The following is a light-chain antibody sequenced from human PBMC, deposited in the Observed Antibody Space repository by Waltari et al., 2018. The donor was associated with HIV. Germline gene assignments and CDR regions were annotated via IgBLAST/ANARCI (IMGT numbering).Light chain of an antibody. Sequence: DIQMTQSPSSLSASVGDRVTITCRASQSISTYLNWFKQRPGKAPNLLIYTASSLQSGVPSRFSGSGSETDFTLTISSLQPEDFATYYCQQSYSTPVTFGPGTNVAIK. V-gene: IGKV1-39*01. CDR2: TAS. CDR1: QSISTY. J-gene: IGKJ3*01. CDR3: QQSYSTPVT.